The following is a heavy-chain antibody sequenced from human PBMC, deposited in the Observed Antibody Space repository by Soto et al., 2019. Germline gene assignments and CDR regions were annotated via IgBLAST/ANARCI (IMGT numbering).Heavy chain of an antibody. Sequence: QVQLVESGGGVVQPGRSLRLSCAASGFTFSSYGMHWVRQAPGKGLEWVAVISYDGSNKYYADSVKGRFTISRDNSKNSLYLQMNSLSAEDTAVDYCAKDRVAAEDYYDYGRDVWGQGTTVTVSS. CDR1: GFTFSSYG. CDR3: AKDRVAAEDYYDYGRDV. D-gene: IGHD6-13*01. V-gene: IGHV3-30*18. J-gene: IGHJ6*02. CDR2: ISYDGSNK.